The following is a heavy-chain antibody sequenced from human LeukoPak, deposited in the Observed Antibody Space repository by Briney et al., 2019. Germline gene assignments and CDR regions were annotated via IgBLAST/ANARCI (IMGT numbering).Heavy chain of an antibody. V-gene: IGHV3-23*01. CDR3: AKSGGSGSYHRYYYYGMDV. Sequence: GGSLRLSCAASGFTFSTFGMSWVRQAPGKGLEWVSAISGSGGSTYYADSVKGRFTISRDNSKNTLYLQMNSLRAEDTAVYYCAKSGGSGSYHRYYYYGMDVWGQGTTVTVSS. J-gene: IGHJ6*02. CDR2: ISGSGGST. D-gene: IGHD3-10*01. CDR1: GFTFSTFG.